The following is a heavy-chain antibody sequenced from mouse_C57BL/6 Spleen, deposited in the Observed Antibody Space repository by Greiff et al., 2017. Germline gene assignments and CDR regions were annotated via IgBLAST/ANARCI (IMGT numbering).Heavy chain of an antibody. J-gene: IGHJ2*01. D-gene: IGHD1-1*01. Sequence: VQLQQSGAELVKPGASVKLSCTASGFNIKDYYMHWVKQRTEQGLEWIGRIDPEDGDTKYAPKFPGKATITADTSSNTAYLQLSSLTSEDTAVYYCARFFTTVVATDYWGQGTTLTVSS. CDR3: ARFFTTVVATDY. V-gene: IGHV14-2*01. CDR1: GFNIKDYY. CDR2: IDPEDGDT.